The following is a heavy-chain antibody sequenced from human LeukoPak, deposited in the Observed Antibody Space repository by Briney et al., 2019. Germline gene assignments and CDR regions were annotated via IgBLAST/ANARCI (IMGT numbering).Heavy chain of an antibody. CDR2: IRFDGSSN. D-gene: IGHD4-17*01. V-gene: IGHV3-30*02. J-gene: IGHJ5*02. CDR3: AKGDDYGSNTRLPKFNWFDP. Sequence: GGSLRLSCAASGFTFNTNGMHWVRQAPGKGLGWVAFIRFDGSSNYYADSVKGRFTISRDNSKNTLYLQMNGLRAEDTAVYYCAKGDDYGSNTRLPKFNWFDPWGQGTLVTVSS. CDR1: GFTFNTNG.